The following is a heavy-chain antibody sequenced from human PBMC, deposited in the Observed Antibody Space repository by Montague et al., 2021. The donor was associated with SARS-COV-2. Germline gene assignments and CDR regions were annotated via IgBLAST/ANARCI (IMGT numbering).Heavy chain of an antibody. D-gene: IGHD2-2*03. CDR3: ARKMDSSFDV. V-gene: IGHV6-1*01. CDR2: TYYRSKWYN. J-gene: IGHJ3*01. CDR1: GASLSSDSLS. Sequence: ASPGASLSSDSLSWHWIRQSPSRVLECLASTYYRSKWYNDSAPSVSGRATVKPDTSRNQFSLHLDSVTPEDTALYFCARKMDSSFDVWGKGTMVIVSS.